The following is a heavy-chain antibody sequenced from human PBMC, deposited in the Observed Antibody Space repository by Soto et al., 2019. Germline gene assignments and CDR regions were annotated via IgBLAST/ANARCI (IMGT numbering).Heavy chain of an antibody. J-gene: IGHJ4*02. Sequence: PGGSLRLSCAASGLTFSSYEMNWVRQAPGKGLEWVSYISSSGSTIYYADSVKGRFTISRDNAKNSLYLQMNSLRAEDTAVYYCARGLGWNLNYWGQGTLVTVSS. CDR1: GLTFSSYE. V-gene: IGHV3-48*03. CDR2: ISSSGSTI. D-gene: IGHD1-1*01. CDR3: ARGLGWNLNY.